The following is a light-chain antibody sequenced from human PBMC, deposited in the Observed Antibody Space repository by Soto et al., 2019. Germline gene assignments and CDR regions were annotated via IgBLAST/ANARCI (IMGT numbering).Light chain of an antibody. CDR3: AAWDDSLSVVV. J-gene: IGLJ2*01. Sequence: QSVLTQPRSVSGSPGQSVTISCSGSSSNIGSNYVNWYQQLPGAAPKLLIYSNNQRPSGVPDRFSGSKSGTSASLAISGLRSEDEADYYCAAWDDSLSVVVFGGGTKLTVL. CDR2: SNN. CDR1: SSNIGSNY. V-gene: IGLV1-47*02.